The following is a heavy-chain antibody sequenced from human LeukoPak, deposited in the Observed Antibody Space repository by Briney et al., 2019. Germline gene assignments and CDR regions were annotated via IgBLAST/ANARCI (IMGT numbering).Heavy chain of an antibody. J-gene: IGHJ4*02. CDR2: ISGSGSST. CDR3: ARDRSYSGYDSGVCDY. Sequence: PGGSLRLSCAASGFTFRNFAMNWVRQAPGKGLEWVSVISGSGSSTYYADSVKGRFTISRDNAKNSLYLQMNSLRAEDTAVYYCARDRSYSGYDSGVCDYWGQGTLVTVSS. V-gene: IGHV3-23*01. D-gene: IGHD5-12*01. CDR1: GFTFRNFA.